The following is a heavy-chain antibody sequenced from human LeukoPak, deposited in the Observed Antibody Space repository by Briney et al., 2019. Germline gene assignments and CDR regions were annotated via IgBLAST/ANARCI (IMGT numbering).Heavy chain of an antibody. CDR3: ARIVRDGYNTNWYFDL. CDR2: IYSDDGN. D-gene: IGHD5-24*01. CDR1: GFSRSNIRMG. J-gene: IGHJ2*01. Sequence: SGPVLVNPTETLTLTCTVSGFSRSNIRMGMSWIRQPPGKALEWLAHIYSDDGNSYSTSLKSRLTISKDTSKSQVVLTMTNMDPVDTATYYCARIVRDGYNTNWYFDLWGRGTLVTVSS. V-gene: IGHV2-26*01.